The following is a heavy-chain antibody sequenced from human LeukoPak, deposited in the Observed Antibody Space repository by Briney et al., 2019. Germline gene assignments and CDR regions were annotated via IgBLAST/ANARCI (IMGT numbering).Heavy chain of an antibody. CDR2: ISYDGSNK. CDR1: GFTFSSYA. CDR3: ARDVRHYYGSGSYPDY. J-gene: IGHJ4*02. V-gene: IGHV3-30-3*01. Sequence: GGSLRLSCAASGFTFSSYAMHWVRQAPGKGLEWVAVISYDGSNKYYADSVKGRFTISRDNSKNTLYLQMNSLRAEDTAVYYCARDVRHYYGSGSYPDYWGQGTLVTVSS. D-gene: IGHD3-10*01.